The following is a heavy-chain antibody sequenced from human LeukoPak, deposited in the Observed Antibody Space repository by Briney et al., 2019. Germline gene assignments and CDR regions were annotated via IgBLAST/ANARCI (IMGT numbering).Heavy chain of an antibody. J-gene: IGHJ5*02. CDR3: ARVVAARVPESWFDP. V-gene: IGHV1-69*05. CDR2: IIPIFGTA. CDR1: GGTFSSYA. D-gene: IGHD6-6*01. Sequence: GSSVKVSCKASGGTFSSYAISWVRQAPGQGLEWMGGIIPIFGTANYAQKFQGRVTITTDESTSTAYMELSSLRSEDTAVYYCARVVAARVPESWFDPWGQGTLVTVSS.